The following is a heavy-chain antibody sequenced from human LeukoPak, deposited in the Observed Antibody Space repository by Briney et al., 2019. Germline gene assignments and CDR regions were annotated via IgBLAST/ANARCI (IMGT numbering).Heavy chain of an antibody. Sequence: GSSVKVSCKASGGTFSSYAISWVRQAPGQGLEWMGGIIPILGTANYAQRFQGRVTITTDESTSTAYMELSSLRSEDTAEYYCARERAHYYGSSGYRPDAFDIWGQGTMVTVSS. CDR1: GGTFSSYA. J-gene: IGHJ3*02. CDR2: IIPILGTA. V-gene: IGHV1-69*05. CDR3: ARERAHYYGSSGYRPDAFDI. D-gene: IGHD3-22*01.